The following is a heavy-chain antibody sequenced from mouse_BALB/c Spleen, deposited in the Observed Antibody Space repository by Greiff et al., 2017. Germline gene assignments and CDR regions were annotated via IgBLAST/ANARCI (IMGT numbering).Heavy chain of an antibody. D-gene: IGHD2-10*01. Sequence: VQLQQSGAELVKPGASVKLSCTASGFNIKDTYMHWVKQRPEQGLEWIGRIDPANGNTKYDPKFQGKATITADTSSNTAYLQLSSLTSEDTAVYYCARSASYYGNYEAMDYWGQGTSGTVSS. CDR1: GFNIKDTY. J-gene: IGHJ4*01. CDR3: ARSASYYGNYEAMDY. V-gene: IGHV14-3*02. CDR2: IDPANGNT.